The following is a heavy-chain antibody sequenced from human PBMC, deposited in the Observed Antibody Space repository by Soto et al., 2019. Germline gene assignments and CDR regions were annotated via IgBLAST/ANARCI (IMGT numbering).Heavy chain of an antibody. Sequence: WQTLSLACAISGDTVSSNSAAWNWIRQSPSRGLEWLGRTHYRSKWYNDYAVSVKSRITINPDTSKNQFSLQLNSVTPEDTAVYYCGRSVRGHVVKYFDYWGQGTLVTVSS. CDR3: GRSVRGHVVKYFDY. V-gene: IGHV6-1*01. CDR2: THYRSKWYN. CDR1: GDTVSSNSAA. J-gene: IGHJ4*02. D-gene: IGHD3-10*01.